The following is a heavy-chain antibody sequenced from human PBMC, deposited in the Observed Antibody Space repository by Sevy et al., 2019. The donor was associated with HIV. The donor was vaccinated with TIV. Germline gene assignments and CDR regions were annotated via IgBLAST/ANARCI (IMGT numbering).Heavy chain of an antibody. J-gene: IGHJ4*02. D-gene: IGHD2-21*02. CDR1: GFTFEDYA. Sequence: GGSLRLSCVGSGFTFEDYALHWVRQAPGKGLEWVSGISWNSGSLDYADSVRGRFTIFRDNAKKTLYLQMDSLRSEDTALYHCVKTPITEAAPFLDFWGQGTAVTVSS. CDR2: ISWNSGSL. CDR3: VKTPITEAAPFLDF. V-gene: IGHV3-9*01.